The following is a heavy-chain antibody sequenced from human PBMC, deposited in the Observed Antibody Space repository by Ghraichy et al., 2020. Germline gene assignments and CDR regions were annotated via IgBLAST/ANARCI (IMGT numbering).Heavy chain of an antibody. CDR1: GGSISSYY. Sequence: SETLSLTCTVSGGSISSYYWSWIRQPPGKGLEWIGYIYTSGSTNYNPSLKSRVTISVDTSKNQFSLKLSSVTAADTAVYYCARGAVHLAAAEAGWFDPWGQGTLVTVSS. J-gene: IGHJ5*02. V-gene: IGHV4-4*09. CDR3: ARGAVHLAAAEAGWFDP. D-gene: IGHD6-13*01. CDR2: IYTSGST.